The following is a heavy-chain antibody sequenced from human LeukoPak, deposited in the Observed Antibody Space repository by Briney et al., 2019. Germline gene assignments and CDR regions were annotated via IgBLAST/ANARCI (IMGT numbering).Heavy chain of an antibody. Sequence: QAGGSLRLSCATSGFAFSRYWMSWVRQAPGKGLEWVAIIKQDGSEKYYVDSVKGRFTISRDNAKNSLYLQMNSLRAEDTAVYYCARGNGFIIDYWGQGTLVTVSS. CDR3: ARGNGFIIDY. CDR1: GFAFSRYW. J-gene: IGHJ4*02. CDR2: IKQDGSEK. D-gene: IGHD2-8*01. V-gene: IGHV3-7*01.